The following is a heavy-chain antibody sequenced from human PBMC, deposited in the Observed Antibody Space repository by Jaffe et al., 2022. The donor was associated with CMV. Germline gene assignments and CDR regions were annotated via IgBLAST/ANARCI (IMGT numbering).Heavy chain of an antibody. CDR3: ARENLGPKHVVTGNYPDDYKNYYYYGMDV. D-gene: IGHD2-21*02. CDR1: GGSISSFY. V-gene: IGHV4-4*07. Sequence: QVQLQESGPGLVKPSETVSLTCTVSGGSISSFYWSWIRQPAGKGLEWIGLIYTSGSTKFNPSLKSRVTMSVDTSKNQFSLKLSSVTAADTAVYYCARENLGPKHVVTGNYPDDYKNYYYYGMDVWGQGTTVTVSS. J-gene: IGHJ6*02. CDR2: IYTSGST.